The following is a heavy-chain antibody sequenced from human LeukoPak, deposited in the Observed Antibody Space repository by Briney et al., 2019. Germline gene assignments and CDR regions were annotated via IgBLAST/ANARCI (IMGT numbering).Heavy chain of an antibody. V-gene: IGHV3-21*01. CDR3: ARALGSSAYYYLKVDAFDI. D-gene: IGHD3-22*01. Sequence: GGSLRLSCAASGFTFSSYSMNWVRQAPGKGPEWVSSISSSSSYIYYADSLKGRFTISRDNAKRSLFLQMNSLRAEDTAVYFFARALGSSAYYYLKVDAFDIWGQGTMVTVSS. CDR1: GFTFSSYS. J-gene: IGHJ3*02. CDR2: ISSSSSYI.